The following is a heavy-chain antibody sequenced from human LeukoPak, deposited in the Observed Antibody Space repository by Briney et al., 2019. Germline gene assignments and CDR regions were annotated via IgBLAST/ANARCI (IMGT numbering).Heavy chain of an antibody. V-gene: IGHV3-11*04. Sequence: PGGSLRLPCAASGFTFSDYYMSWIRQAPGKGLEWVSYISSSGSTIYYADSVKGRFTISRDNAKNSLYLQMNSLRAEDTAVYYCARDWSVVTPFHAFDIWGQGTMVTVSS. D-gene: IGHD3-22*01. CDR2: ISSSGSTI. CDR3: ARDWSVVTPFHAFDI. J-gene: IGHJ3*02. CDR1: GFTFSDYY.